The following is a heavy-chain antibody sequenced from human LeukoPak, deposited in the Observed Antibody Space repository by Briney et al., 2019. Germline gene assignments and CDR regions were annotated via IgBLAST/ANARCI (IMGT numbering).Heavy chain of an antibody. Sequence: SETLSLTCAVYGGSFSGYYWSWIRQPPGKGLEWIGEINHSGSTNYNPSLKSRVTISVDTSKSQFSLKLSSVTAADTAVYYCARVTAGRPDYWDQGTLVTVSS. CDR2: INHSGST. CDR1: GGSFSGYY. CDR3: ARVTAGRPDY. J-gene: IGHJ4*02. V-gene: IGHV4-34*01. D-gene: IGHD6-13*01.